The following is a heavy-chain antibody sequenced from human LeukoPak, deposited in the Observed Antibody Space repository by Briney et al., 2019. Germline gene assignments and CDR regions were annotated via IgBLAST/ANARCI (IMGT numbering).Heavy chain of an antibody. V-gene: IGHV1-69*04. J-gene: IGHJ4*02. Sequence: SVKVSCKASGGTFISYAISWVRQAPGQGLEWMGRIIPILGIANYAQKFQGRVTITADKSTSTAYMELSSLRSEDTAVYYCARAPRRQWLVDARKYYFDYWGQGTLVTVSS. D-gene: IGHD6-19*01. CDR1: GGTFISYA. CDR2: IIPILGIA. CDR3: ARAPRRQWLVDARKYYFDY.